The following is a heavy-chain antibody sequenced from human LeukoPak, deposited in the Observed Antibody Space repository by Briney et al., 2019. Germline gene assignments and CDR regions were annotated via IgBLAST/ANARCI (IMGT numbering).Heavy chain of an antibody. J-gene: IGHJ4*02. V-gene: IGHV3-30*02. D-gene: IGHD2-15*01. CDR2: IQYDGTNK. Sequence: GGSLRLSCAASGFTLSSYGMNWVRQAPGRGLEWVAFIQYDGTNKFYVDSVKGRFTISRDNSESTLHLQMNSLRAEDTAVYYCAKDFCSGSSCYIFDYWGQGTLVTVSS. CDR1: GFTLSSYG. CDR3: AKDFCSGSSCYIFDY.